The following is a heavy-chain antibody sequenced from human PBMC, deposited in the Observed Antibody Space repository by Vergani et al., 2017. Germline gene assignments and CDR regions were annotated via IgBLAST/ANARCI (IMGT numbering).Heavy chain of an antibody. D-gene: IGHD5-18*01. CDR1: GFTFSSYW. Sequence: EVQLVESGGGLVQPGGSLRLSCADSGFTFSSYWMHWVRQAPGKGLVWVSRINSDGSSTSYADSVKGRFTISRDNAKNTLYLQMNSLRAEDTAVYYCASPRVQLWSDNFDYWGQGTLVTVSS. V-gene: IGHV3-74*01. CDR3: ASPRVQLWSDNFDY. J-gene: IGHJ4*02. CDR2: INSDGSST.